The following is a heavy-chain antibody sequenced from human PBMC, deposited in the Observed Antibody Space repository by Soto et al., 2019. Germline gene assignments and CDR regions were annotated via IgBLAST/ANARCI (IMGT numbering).Heavy chain of an antibody. CDR3: AQGGGDFWSGYLIDH. D-gene: IGHD3-3*01. CDR2: IYYTGST. J-gene: IGHJ4*02. V-gene: IGHV4-59*01. Sequence: SETLSLTCSVSGGSISGYYWSWIRQPPGKGLEWIGYIYYTGSTNYSPSLRSRVTISLDTSKKQFSLKLSSVTAADTAVYYCAQGGGDFWSGYLIDHWGQGTLVTVSS. CDR1: GGSISGYY.